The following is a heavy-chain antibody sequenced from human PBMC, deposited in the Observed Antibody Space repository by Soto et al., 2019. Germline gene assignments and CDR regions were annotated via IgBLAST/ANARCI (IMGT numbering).Heavy chain of an antibody. Sequence: QVQLVQSGGEVKKPVASVKVSCKASGYTFTNYGISWVRQAPGQGLEWMGWINVYNGNTKYAQKVQGRVTMTTDTSTSTAYMELRSLRSDDTAVYYCARGVGSGSYYNQYNWFDPWGQGTLVTVSS. J-gene: IGHJ5*02. CDR3: ARGVGSGSYYNQYNWFDP. CDR2: INVYNGNT. V-gene: IGHV1-18*01. CDR1: GYTFTNYG. D-gene: IGHD3-10*01.